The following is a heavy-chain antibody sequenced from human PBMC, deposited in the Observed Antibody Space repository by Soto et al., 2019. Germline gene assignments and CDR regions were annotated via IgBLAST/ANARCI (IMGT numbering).Heavy chain of an antibody. V-gene: IGHV3-48*01. Sequence: EVQLVESGGALVQPGGSLRLSCAASGFTFSSYSMNWVRQAPGKGLEWVSYISSSSSTIYYADSVKGRFTISRDNAKNSLYLQMNSLRAEDTAVYYCARSITIFGVVIINYYYYMDVWGKGTTVTVSS. CDR3: ARSITIFGVVIINYYYYMDV. D-gene: IGHD3-3*01. CDR2: ISSSSSTI. CDR1: GFTFSSYS. J-gene: IGHJ6*03.